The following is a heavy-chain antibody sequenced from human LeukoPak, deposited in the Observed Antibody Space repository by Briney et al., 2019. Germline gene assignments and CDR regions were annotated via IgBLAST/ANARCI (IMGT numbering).Heavy chain of an antibody. CDR3: AKGGITMIVVVIQYYFDY. CDR1: GFTFSHFG. D-gene: IGHD3-22*01. J-gene: IGHJ4*02. CDR2: IWSDGTNK. Sequence: GGSLRLSCAASGFTFSHFGFHWVRQAPGKGLEWVAVIWSDGTNKYYGDSVKGRFTISRDNSKNTLYLQMNSLRAEDTAVYYCAKGGITMIVVVIQYYFDYWGQGTLVTVSS. V-gene: IGHV3-33*06.